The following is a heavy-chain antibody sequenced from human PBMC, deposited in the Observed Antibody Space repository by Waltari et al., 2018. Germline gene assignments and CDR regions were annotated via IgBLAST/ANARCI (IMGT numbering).Heavy chain of an antibody. CDR1: GGSFSGYY. CDR3: ARASIAVAGYDY. D-gene: IGHD6-19*01. CDR2: INHSGST. V-gene: IGHV4-34*01. J-gene: IGHJ4*02. Sequence: QVQLQQWGAGLLKPSETLSLTCAVYGGSFSGYYWSWIRQPPGKGLEWIGEINHSGSTNYNPSLKSRVTISVDTSKNQFSLKLSSVTAADTAVYYCARASIAVAGYDYWGQGTLVTVSS.